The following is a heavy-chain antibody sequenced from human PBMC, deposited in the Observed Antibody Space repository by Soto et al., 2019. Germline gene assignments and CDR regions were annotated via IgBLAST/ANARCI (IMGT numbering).Heavy chain of an antibody. V-gene: IGHV3-48*03. CDR2: ISNSGDTK. J-gene: IGHJ4*02. D-gene: IGHD3-16*01. CDR1: GFTFNIYE. Sequence: EVQLVESGGTLVRPGGSLKLSCVASGFTFNIYEMNWIRQAPGKGLEWISYISNSGDTKNYADSVKGRFTISRDNAKNSLFLQMDSLSAEDTAIYFCARDGGGEAKRYWGQGTPVTVSS. CDR3: ARDGGGEAKRY.